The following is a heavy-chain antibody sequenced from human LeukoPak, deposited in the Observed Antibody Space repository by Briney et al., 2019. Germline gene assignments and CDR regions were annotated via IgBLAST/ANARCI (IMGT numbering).Heavy chain of an antibody. CDR3: ASPPPATGYSSRGDY. Sequence: PGGFLRLSCAASVVTFSSYSVNWVRQAPWKGLEWVLSISRSSSYIYYADSVKGRFTISRDNAKNSLYLQMNSLRAEDTAVYYCASPPPATGYSSRGDYWGQGTLVTVSS. V-gene: IGHV3-21*01. D-gene: IGHD6-13*01. J-gene: IGHJ4*02. CDR1: VVTFSSYS. CDR2: ISRSSSYI.